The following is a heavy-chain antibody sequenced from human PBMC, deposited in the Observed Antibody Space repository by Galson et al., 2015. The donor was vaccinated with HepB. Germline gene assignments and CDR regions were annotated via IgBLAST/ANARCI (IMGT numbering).Heavy chain of an antibody. J-gene: IGHJ6*02. CDR2: ISAHNGNT. D-gene: IGHD6-13*01. CDR1: GYTFSSYG. CDR3: ARAVAAGDYYYGMDV. V-gene: IGHV1-18*04. Sequence: VSCKAAGYTFSSYGITWVRQAPGQGLQWMGRISAHNGNTNYAQERQGRVTMTTGTSTSTAYMELRSLRSDDTAVYYCARAVAAGDYYYGMDVWGQGTTVTVPS.